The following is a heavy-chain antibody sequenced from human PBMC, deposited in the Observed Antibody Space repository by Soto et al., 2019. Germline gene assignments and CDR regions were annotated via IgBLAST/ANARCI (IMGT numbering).Heavy chain of an antibody. J-gene: IGHJ4*02. Sequence: EVQLLESGGGLVQTGGSLRLSCAGSGFTFSSYAMSWVRQAPGKGLEWVSCIRGSGGSTYYADSVKVRFPISRDNSKNTLYMQMNSLRAEDTAVYYCARRSSGWYFDYWGQGTLVTVSS. D-gene: IGHD6-19*01. CDR3: ARRSSGWYFDY. CDR1: GFTFSSYA. V-gene: IGHV3-23*01. CDR2: IRGSGGST.